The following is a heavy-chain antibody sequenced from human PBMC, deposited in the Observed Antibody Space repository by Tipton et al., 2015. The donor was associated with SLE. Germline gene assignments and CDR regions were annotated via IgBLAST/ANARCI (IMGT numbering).Heavy chain of an antibody. Sequence: SLRLSCAASRLTISTYAMSWVRQAPGKGLEWVSVTYSGDSTTYYADSVKGRFTISRDNSKNILYLQMNSLRVEDTAVYYCAKDGPRYWNYDYYFDLWGRGTLVTVSS. CDR2: TYSGDSTT. CDR1: RLTISTYA. J-gene: IGHJ2*01. CDR3: AKDGPRYWNYDYYFDL. V-gene: IGHV3-23*03. D-gene: IGHD1-7*01.